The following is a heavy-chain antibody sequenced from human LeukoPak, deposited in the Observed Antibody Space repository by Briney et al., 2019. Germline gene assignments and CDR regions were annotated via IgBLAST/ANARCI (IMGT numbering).Heavy chain of an antibody. V-gene: IGHV4-59*01. CDR3: ARGGYYGSGNDFRFDP. CDR1: GGSISSYY. D-gene: IGHD3-10*01. J-gene: IGHJ5*02. CDR2: IYYSGST. Sequence: SETLSLTCTVSGGSISSYYWSWIRQPPGKGLEWIGYIYYSGSTNYRPSLKSRVTISVDTSKNQFSLKLSSVTAADTAVYYCARGGYYGSGNDFRFDPWGQGTLVTVSS.